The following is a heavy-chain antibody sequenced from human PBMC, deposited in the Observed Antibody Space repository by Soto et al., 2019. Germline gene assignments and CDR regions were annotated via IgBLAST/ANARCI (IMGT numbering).Heavy chain of an antibody. J-gene: IGHJ3*02. CDR1: GGSVSSGSYY. Sequence: SETLSLTCTVSGGSVSSGSYYWSWIRQPPGKGLEWIGYIYYSGSTNYNPSLKSRVTMSVDTSKNQFSLKLSSVTAADTAVYYCATHQYYYDSSGYFRDWSDAFDIWGQGTMVTVSS. CDR2: IYYSGST. D-gene: IGHD3-22*01. V-gene: IGHV4-61*01. CDR3: ATHQYYYDSSGYFRDWSDAFDI.